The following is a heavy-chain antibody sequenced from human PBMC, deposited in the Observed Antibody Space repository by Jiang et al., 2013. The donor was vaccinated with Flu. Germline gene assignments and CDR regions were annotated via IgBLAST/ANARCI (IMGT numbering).Heavy chain of an antibody. CDR1: GGSISTYW. Sequence: GSGLVKPSGTLSLSCAVSGGSISTYWWSWVRQPPGKGLEWIGEIFHSGKTNYNPSLKSRVTISVDKSKNQFSLNLSSVTAADTAVYYCARPYYYYMDVWGQGSTVTVSS. J-gene: IGHJ6*03. CDR3: ARPYYYYMDV. CDR2: IFHSGKT. V-gene: IGHV4-4*02.